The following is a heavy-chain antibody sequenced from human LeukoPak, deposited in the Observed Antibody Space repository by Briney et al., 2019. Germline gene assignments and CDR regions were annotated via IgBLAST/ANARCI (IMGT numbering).Heavy chain of an antibody. CDR2: IASETYGGTA. J-gene: IGHJ4*02. CDR1: GFTFGDYA. V-gene: IGHV3-49*04. CDR3: TRDQTPYY. Sequence: PGGSLRLSCTASGFTFGDYAMTWVRQALGKGLEWVGFIASETYGGTAEYAASVKGRFTISRDDSKSIAYLQMNSLKTEDTAVYYCTRDQTPYYWGQGTLVTVSS.